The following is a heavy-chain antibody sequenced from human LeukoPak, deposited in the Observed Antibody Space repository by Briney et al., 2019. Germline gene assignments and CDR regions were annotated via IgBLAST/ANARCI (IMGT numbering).Heavy chain of an antibody. Sequence: SETLSLTCSVSGGSITSYYWSWIRQPPGKGLEWIGDIYYSGSTNYNPSLKSRVTISVDTSNNQFSLKLSSVTAADTAVFYCARDGYHVPATAIQDYWGQGTLVTVSS. CDR2: IYYSGST. D-gene: IGHD2-2*01. CDR3: ARDGYHVPATAIQDY. J-gene: IGHJ4*02. V-gene: IGHV4-59*12. CDR1: GGSITSYY.